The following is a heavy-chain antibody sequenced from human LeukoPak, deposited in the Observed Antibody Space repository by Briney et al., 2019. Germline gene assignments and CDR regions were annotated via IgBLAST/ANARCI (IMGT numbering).Heavy chain of an antibody. D-gene: IGHD3-10*01. V-gene: IGHV3-21*01. CDR3: AKEFITMVRGVIRASDY. Sequence: GGSLRLSCEASGFTFSSYSMNWVRQAPGKGLEWVSSITRSSSYIYYADSVKGRFTISRDNAKNSLYLQMNSLRVEDTAVYYCAKEFITMVRGVIRASDYWGQGTLVTVSS. CDR1: GFTFSSYS. CDR2: ITRSSSYI. J-gene: IGHJ4*02.